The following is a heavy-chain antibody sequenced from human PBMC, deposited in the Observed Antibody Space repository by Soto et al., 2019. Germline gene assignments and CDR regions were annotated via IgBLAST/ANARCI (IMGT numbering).Heavy chain of an antibody. V-gene: IGHV4-34*01. CDR1: GAAFSDYT. J-gene: IGHJ4*02. CDR3: ASSLLWPLDLNY. Sequence: SETLSLTCGLSGAAFSDYTWSWVRQAPGGGLHWIGEVNRGGRTKYSPSLERRLTISVDPSRNQVSLELRSVTAADTAIYYCASSLLWPLDLNYWGQGTLVTVSS. D-gene: IGHD2-21*02. CDR2: VNRGGRT.